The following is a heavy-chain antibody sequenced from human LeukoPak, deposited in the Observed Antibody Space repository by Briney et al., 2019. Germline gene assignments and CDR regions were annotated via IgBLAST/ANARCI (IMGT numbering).Heavy chain of an antibody. J-gene: IGHJ6*03. CDR3: ANPYPGRYYYYMDV. Sequence: GGSLRLSCAASGFTFSSYAVSWVRQAPGKGLEWVSAISGSGGSTYYADSVKGRFTISRDNSKNTLYLQMNSLRAEDTAVYYCANPYPGRYYYYMDVWGKGTTVTVSS. CDR2: ISGSGGST. CDR1: GFTFSSYA. V-gene: IGHV3-23*01.